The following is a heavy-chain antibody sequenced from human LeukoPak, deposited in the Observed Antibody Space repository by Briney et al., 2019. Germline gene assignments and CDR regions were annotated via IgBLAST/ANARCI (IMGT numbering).Heavy chain of an antibody. CDR1: GFSVGSYG. J-gene: IGHJ4*02. CDR2: ISYDGSNK. D-gene: IGHD5-18*01. CDR3: AIEKVDTAMVQTGDY. Sequence: PLGFLRRSCADRGFSVGSYGRHRVRQAQGKKLEWVAVISYDGSNKYYADSVKGRFTISRDNSKNTLYLQMNSLRAEDTAVYYCAIEKVDTAMVQTGDYWGQGTLVTVSS. V-gene: IGHV3-30-3*01.